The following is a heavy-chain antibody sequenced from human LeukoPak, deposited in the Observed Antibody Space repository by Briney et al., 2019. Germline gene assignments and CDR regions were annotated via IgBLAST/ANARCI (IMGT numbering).Heavy chain of an antibody. V-gene: IGHV4-39*01. CDR2: IYYSGST. Sequence: SETLSLTCTVSGGSISSSSYYWGWIRQPPGKGLEWIGSIYYSGSTYYNPSLKSRVTISVDTSKNQFSLKLSSVTAADTAVYYCARQGRDGSAAYFDYWGQGTLVTVSS. CDR3: ARQGRDGSAAYFDY. J-gene: IGHJ4*02. D-gene: IGHD5-24*01. CDR1: GGSISSSSYY.